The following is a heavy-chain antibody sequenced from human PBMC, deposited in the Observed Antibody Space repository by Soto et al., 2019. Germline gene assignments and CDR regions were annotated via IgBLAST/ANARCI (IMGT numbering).Heavy chain of an antibody. V-gene: IGHV4-34*01. CDR2: INHSGST. CDR1: GGSFSGYY. J-gene: IGHJ4*02. CDR3: ASNRYYDFWSGYFYY. D-gene: IGHD3-3*01. Sequence: QVQLQQWGAGLLKPSETLSLTCAVYGGSFSGYYWSWIRQPPGKGLEWIGEINHSGSTNYNPSLKRRVTISVDTSKNQFSLKLSSVTAADTAVYYCASNRYYDFWSGYFYYWGQGTLVTVSS.